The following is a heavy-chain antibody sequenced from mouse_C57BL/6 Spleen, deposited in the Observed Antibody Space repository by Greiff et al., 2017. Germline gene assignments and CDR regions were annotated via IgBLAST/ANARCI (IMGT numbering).Heavy chain of an antibody. Sequence: DVQLQESGPGLVKPSQSLSLTCSVTGYSITSGYYWNWIRQFPGNKLEWMGYISYDGSNNYNPSLKNRISVTRDTSKNQFFLKLNSVTTEDTATYYCARDRSPGDYLFAYWGQGTLVTVSA. D-gene: IGHD2-13*01. V-gene: IGHV3-6*01. CDR1: GYSITSGYY. CDR2: ISYDGSN. J-gene: IGHJ3*01. CDR3: ARDRSPGDYLFAY.